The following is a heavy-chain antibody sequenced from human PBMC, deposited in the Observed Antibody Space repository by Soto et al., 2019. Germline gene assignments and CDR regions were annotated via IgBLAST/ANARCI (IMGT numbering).Heavy chain of an antibody. CDR3: ARWGGGYCGGDCYYWLGVDAFDI. D-gene: IGHD2-21*02. V-gene: IGHV4-30-2*01. J-gene: IGHJ3*02. Sequence: SETMSLTCAVSGGTISSGGYSWSRIRQPPGKGLEWIGYIYHSGSTYYNPSLKSRVTISVDRSKNQFSLKLSSVTAADTAVYYCARWGGGYCGGDCYYWLGVDAFDIWGQGTMVTVSS. CDR1: GGTISSGGYS. CDR2: IYHSGST.